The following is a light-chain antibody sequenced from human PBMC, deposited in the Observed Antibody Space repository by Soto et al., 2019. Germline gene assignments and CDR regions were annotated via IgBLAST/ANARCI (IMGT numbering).Light chain of an antibody. CDR3: QQSFSPSIT. CDR1: QGISSY. J-gene: IGKJ5*01. V-gene: IGKV1-39*01. Sequence: DIQLIQSPSFLSASVGDRVTISCRASQGISSYLAWYQQKPGKAPKLLIYKASTLKSGVPSRFSGSGSGTEFTLTISSLQPEDFETYYCQQSFSPSITFGQGTRLEIK. CDR2: KAS.